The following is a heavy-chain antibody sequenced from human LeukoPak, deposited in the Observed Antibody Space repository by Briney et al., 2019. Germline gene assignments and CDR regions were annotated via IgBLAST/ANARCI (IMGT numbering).Heavy chain of an antibody. V-gene: IGHV3-30*18. D-gene: IGHD3-3*01. CDR2: ISYDGSNK. J-gene: IGHJ6*02. Sequence: GGSLRLSCAASGFTFSSYGMHWVRQAPGKGLEWVAVISYDGSNKYYADSVKGRFTISRDNSKNTLYLQMNSLRAEDTAVYYCAKDDEVGITIFGVVAETPDYYGMDVWGQGTTVTVSS. CDR3: AKDDEVGITIFGVVAETPDYYGMDV. CDR1: GFTFSSYG.